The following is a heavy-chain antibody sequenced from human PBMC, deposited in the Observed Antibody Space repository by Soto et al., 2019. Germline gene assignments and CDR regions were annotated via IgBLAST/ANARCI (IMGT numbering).Heavy chain of an antibody. Sequence: EVQVVESGGGLVQPGGSLRLSCAASGFSVTNNYMNLVRQAPGKGLEGVSIIDIGGNTYYSESEKDRFTISRDNSRNTLYLHMDSLRAEDTAVYYCARGRGSTGYLGREHYFDYWGQGTLVTVSP. D-gene: IGHD2-2*01. J-gene: IGHJ4*02. CDR1: GFSVTNNY. V-gene: IGHV3-66*01. CDR2: IDIGGNT. CDR3: ARGRGSTGYLGREHYFDY.